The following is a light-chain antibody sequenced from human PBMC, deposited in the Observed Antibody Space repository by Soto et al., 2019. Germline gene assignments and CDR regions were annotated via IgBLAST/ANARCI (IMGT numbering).Light chain of an antibody. V-gene: IGKV1-6*01. CDR1: QGIRNE. Sequence: AIQMTQSPSSLSASVGDTVTITCRASQGIRNELGWYQQKPGKAPTFLIYAASTLQTGVPSRFSGSGSGTDFTLTISSLQPEDSATYYCQQANSFPLTFGGGTKVDIK. J-gene: IGKJ4*01. CDR2: AAS. CDR3: QQANSFPLT.